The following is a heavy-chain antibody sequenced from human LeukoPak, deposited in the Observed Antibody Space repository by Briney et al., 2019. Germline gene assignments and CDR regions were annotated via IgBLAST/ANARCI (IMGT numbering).Heavy chain of an antibody. CDR1: GGSFSGYY. V-gene: IGHV4-34*01. CDR2: INHSGST. D-gene: IGHD3/OR15-3a*01. Sequence: SETLSLTCAVYGGSFSGYYWSWLRQPPGKGLEWIGEINHSGSTNYNPSLTSRVTISVDTSKNQFSLKLSSVTAADTAVYYCARRDWGLYYYYYMDVWGKGTTVTVSS. CDR3: ARRDWGLYYYYYMDV. J-gene: IGHJ6*03.